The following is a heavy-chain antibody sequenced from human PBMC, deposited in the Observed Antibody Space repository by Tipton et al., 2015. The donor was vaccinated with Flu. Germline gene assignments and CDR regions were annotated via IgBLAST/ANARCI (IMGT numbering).Heavy chain of an antibody. V-gene: IGHV4-59*11. CDR1: VGSISTHY. J-gene: IGHJ5*02. D-gene: IGHD2-2*03. Sequence: TLSLTFSVSVGSISTHYWSWVRQSPGKGLEWIGWIYHSGSTNYNPPLKSRVTISVDTSKNQFSLRLSSVTAADTAVYYCAKIGYCSSTACYYNWFDPGGQGTLVTVSS. CDR2: IYHSGST. CDR3: AKIGYCSSTACYYNWFDP.